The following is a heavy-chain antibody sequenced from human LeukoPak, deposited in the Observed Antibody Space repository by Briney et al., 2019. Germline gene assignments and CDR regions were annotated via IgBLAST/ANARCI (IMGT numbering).Heavy chain of an antibody. V-gene: IGHV3-7*01. CDR2: IKQDGSEK. Sequence: GGSPRLSCAASGFTFSNYWMSWVRQAPGKGLEWVANIKQDGSEKYYVDSVKGRFTISRDNAKNSLYLQMNSLRAEDTAVYYCARGSGWYMYWGQGTLVTVSS. J-gene: IGHJ4*02. D-gene: IGHD6-19*01. CDR3: ARGSGWYMY. CDR1: GFTFSNYW.